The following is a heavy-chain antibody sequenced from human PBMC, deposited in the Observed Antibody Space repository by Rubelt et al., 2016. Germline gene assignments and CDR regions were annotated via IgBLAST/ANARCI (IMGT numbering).Heavy chain of an antibody. J-gene: IGHJ4*02. CDR2: ISGSGTPM. V-gene: IGHV3-11*01. Sequence: GLEWVSCISGSGTPMYYADSVTGRFTISRDNAKNSLYLQMNSLRVEDTAIYYCARRCDYFDYWGQGALVPVSS. CDR3: ARRCDYFDY.